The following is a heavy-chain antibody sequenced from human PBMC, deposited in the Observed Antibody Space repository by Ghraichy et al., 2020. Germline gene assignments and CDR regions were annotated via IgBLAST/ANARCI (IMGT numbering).Heavy chain of an antibody. CDR2: IYYSGST. D-gene: IGHD4-23*01. CDR3: AGLPNSETDAFDI. CDR1: GGSISSGGYY. Sequence: SLNISCTVSGGSISSGGYYWSWIRQHPGKGLEWIGYIYYSGSTYYNPSLKSRVTISVDTSKNQFSLKLSSVTAADTAVYYCAGLPNSETDAFDIWGQGTMVTVSS. V-gene: IGHV4-31*03. J-gene: IGHJ3*02.